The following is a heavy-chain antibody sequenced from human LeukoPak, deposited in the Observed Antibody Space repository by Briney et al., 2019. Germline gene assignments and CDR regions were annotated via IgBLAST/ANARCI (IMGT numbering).Heavy chain of an antibody. D-gene: IGHD1-1*01. V-gene: IGHV4-59*01. CDR3: ARRVATTGIYAFDI. Sequence: KPSETLSLTCTVSGGSISTYYWTWIRQPPGKGLEWIGYIYYSGSTNYNPSLKSRVTISLDTSKNQFSLKLNSVTAADTAVYYCARRVATTGIYAFDIWGQGTMVTVSS. J-gene: IGHJ3*02. CDR1: GGSISTYY. CDR2: IYYSGST.